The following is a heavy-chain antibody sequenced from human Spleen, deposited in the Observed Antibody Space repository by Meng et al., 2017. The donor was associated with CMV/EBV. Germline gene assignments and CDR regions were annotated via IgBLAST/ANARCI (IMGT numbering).Heavy chain of an antibody. J-gene: IGHJ6*02. CDR3: ARPDSTHYYGIDV. CDR2: IYPDDSDT. V-gene: IGHV5-51*01. D-gene: IGHD2-15*01. Sequence: GESLKISCQASEYNFPNYWIAWVRQMPGKGLEWMGVIYPDDSDTRYSPSFQGQVTISVDKSVSTAYLQWSSLKASDTAMYYCARPDSTHYYGIDVWGQGTTVTVSS. CDR1: EYNFPNYW.